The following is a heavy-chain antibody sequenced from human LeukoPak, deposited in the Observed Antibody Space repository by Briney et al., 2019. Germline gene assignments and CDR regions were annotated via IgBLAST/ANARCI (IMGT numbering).Heavy chain of an antibody. CDR3: ARGGRQWLVLPWFDY. CDR1: GGSFSGYY. CDR2: INHSGST. J-gene: IGHJ4*02. D-gene: IGHD6-19*01. V-gene: IGHV4-34*01. Sequence: SETLSLTCAVYGGSFSGYYWSWIRQPPGKGLEWIGEINHSGSTNYNPSLKSRVTISVDTSKNQFSLKLSSVTAADTAVYYCARGGRQWLVLPWFDYWGQGTLVTVSS.